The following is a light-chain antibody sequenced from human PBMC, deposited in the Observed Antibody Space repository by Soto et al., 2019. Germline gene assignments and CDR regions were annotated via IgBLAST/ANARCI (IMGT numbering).Light chain of an antibody. CDR2: GNS. CDR1: SSNIGAGYD. Sequence: SVLTQPPSVSGALGQRFTISCTGSSSNIGAGYDVHWYQQLPGTAPKLLIYGNSNRPSGVPDRFSGSKSGTSASLAITGLQAEDEADYYCQSYDSSLSGYVFGTGTKVTVL. V-gene: IGLV1-40*01. J-gene: IGLJ1*01. CDR3: QSYDSSLSGYV.